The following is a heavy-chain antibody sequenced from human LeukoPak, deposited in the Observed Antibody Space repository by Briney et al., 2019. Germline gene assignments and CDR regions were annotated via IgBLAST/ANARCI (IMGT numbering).Heavy chain of an antibody. Sequence: GRSLRLSCAASGFTFDDYAMHRVRQAPGKGLECVSGISWNSGSIGYADSVKGRFTISRDNAKNSLYLQMNSLRAEDTALYYCAKDIEAGRAVEIDYWGQGTLVTVSS. CDR3: AKDIEAGRAVEIDY. D-gene: IGHD6-19*01. J-gene: IGHJ4*02. V-gene: IGHV3-9*01. CDR2: ISWNSGSI. CDR1: GFTFDDYA.